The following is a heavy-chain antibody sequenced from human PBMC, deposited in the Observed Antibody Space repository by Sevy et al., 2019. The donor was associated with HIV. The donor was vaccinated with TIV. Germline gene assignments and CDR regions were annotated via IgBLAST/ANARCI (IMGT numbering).Heavy chain of an antibody. J-gene: IGHJ6*02. D-gene: IGHD2-2*01. CDR1: GFTFSTYW. V-gene: IGHV3-7*03. CDR3: ARDCSSTSCLWGLDV. Sequence: GGSLRLSCAVSGFTFSTYWMSWVRQAPGKGLEWVANIKKDGSEKYYVDSVKGRFTISRDNAKNSLYLQMNSLRVEDTAQYYCARDCSSTSCLWGLDVWGQGTSVTVSS. CDR2: IKKDGSEK.